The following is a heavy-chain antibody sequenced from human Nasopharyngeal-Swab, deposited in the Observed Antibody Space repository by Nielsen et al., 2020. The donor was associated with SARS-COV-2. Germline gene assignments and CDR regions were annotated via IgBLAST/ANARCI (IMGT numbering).Heavy chain of an antibody. Sequence: SVKVSCKASGGTFSSYAISWVRQAPGQGLEWMGRIIPILGIANYAQKFQGRVTITADKSTSTAYMELSSLRSEDTSVYYCAAGRATILNWYFDLWGRGTLVTVSS. J-gene: IGHJ2*01. CDR1: GGTFSSYA. V-gene: IGHV1-69*04. D-gene: IGHD5-24*01. CDR3: AAGRATILNWYFDL. CDR2: IIPILGIA.